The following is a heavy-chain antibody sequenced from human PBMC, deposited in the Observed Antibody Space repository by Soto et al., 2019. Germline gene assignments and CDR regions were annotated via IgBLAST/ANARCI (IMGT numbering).Heavy chain of an antibody. D-gene: IGHD3-22*01. CDR1: GGSISSGGYY. CDR3: ASTLYYYDSSGYYPDAFDI. V-gene: IGHV4-31*03. Sequence: SETLSLTCTVSGGSISSGGYYWSWIRQHPGKGLEWIGYIYYIGSTYYNPSLKSRVTISVDTSKNQFSLKLSSVIAADTAVYYCASTLYYYDSSGYYPDAFDIWGQGTMVTVSS. J-gene: IGHJ3*02. CDR2: IYYIGST.